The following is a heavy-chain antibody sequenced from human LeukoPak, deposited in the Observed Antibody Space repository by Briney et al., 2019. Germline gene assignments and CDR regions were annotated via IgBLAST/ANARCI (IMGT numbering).Heavy chain of an antibody. CDR1: GYTFTSYG. D-gene: IGHD6-19*01. J-gene: IGHJ6*02. CDR3: ARDDGTRVAVYGMDV. V-gene: IGHV1-18*01. CDR2: ISAYNGNT. Sequence: ASVKVSCKASGYTFTSYGISWVRQAPGQGLEWMGWISAYNGNTNYAQKLLGRVTMTTDTSTSTAYMELRSLRSDDTAVYYCARDDGTRVAVYGMDVWGQGTTVTVSS.